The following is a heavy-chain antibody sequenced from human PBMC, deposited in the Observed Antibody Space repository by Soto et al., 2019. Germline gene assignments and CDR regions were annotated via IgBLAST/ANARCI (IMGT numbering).Heavy chain of an antibody. CDR3: AIDFNWNLYYYYGMDV. Sequence: ASVKVSCKASGYTFTGYYMHWVRQAPGQGLEWMGWINPNSGGTNYAQKYQGRITMTRGTSISTAYMELSRLRSDDTAVYYCAIDFNWNLYYYYGMDVWGQGTTVTV. CDR1: GYTFTGYY. J-gene: IGHJ6*02. CDR2: INPNSGGT. D-gene: IGHD1-1*01. V-gene: IGHV1-2*02.